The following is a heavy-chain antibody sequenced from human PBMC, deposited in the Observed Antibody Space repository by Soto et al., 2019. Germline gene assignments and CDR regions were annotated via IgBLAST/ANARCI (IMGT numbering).Heavy chain of an antibody. D-gene: IGHD2-15*01. CDR3: ALVVVAATSDWFDP. Sequence: QITLKESGPTLVKPTQTLTLTCTFSGFSLSTSGVGVGWIRPPPGTALEWLALIYWDDDKRYSPSRKSRLTITKDPAKNQVVRTMTNMDPVDTATYYCALVVVAATSDWFDPWGQGTLVTVSS. V-gene: IGHV2-5*02. CDR1: GFSLSTSGVG. CDR2: IYWDDDK. J-gene: IGHJ5*02.